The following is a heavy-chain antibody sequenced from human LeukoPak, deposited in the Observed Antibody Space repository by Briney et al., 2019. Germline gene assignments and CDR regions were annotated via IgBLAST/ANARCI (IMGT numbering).Heavy chain of an antibody. CDR2: INPNSSNT. CDR3: ARRPAGTDFDY. J-gene: IGHJ4*02. CDR1: GYTFTGYY. Sequence: ASVKVSCKASGYTFTGYYMHWVRQAPGQGLEWMGWINPNSSNTGYAQNFQGRVTMTRDTSISTAYMELSSLRSEDTAVYYCARRPAGTDFDYWGQGTLVTVSS. D-gene: IGHD6-13*01. V-gene: IGHV1-8*02.